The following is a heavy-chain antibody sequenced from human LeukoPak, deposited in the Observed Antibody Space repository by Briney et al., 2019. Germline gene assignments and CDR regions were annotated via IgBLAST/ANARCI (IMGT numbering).Heavy chain of an antibody. J-gene: IGHJ3*02. CDR3: ARPYSSGWTALEAFDI. CDR1: GIHLNSHW. V-gene: IGHV3-74*01. D-gene: IGHD6-19*01. Sequence: GALRTPCSASGIHLNSHWKDWVRQAPGEGLVWVSRNNCDGSSTSYADSVKGRFTISRDNAKNTLYLQMNSLRAEDTAVYYCARPYSSGWTALEAFDIWGQGTMVTVSS. CDR2: NNCDGSST.